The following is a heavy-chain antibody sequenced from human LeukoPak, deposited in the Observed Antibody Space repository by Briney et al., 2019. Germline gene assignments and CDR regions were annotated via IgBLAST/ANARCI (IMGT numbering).Heavy chain of an antibody. D-gene: IGHD1-1*01. Sequence: GGSLRLSCAASGLTFSSSAMSWVRQAPGKGLEWVSFISGSGDLTYYADSLKGRFTISRDNFKNTLSLQMNSLRAEDTAVYYCARQTTGTFDYWGQGTLVTVSS. CDR1: GLTFSSSA. J-gene: IGHJ4*02. CDR2: ISGSGDLT. V-gene: IGHV3-23*01. CDR3: ARQTTGTFDY.